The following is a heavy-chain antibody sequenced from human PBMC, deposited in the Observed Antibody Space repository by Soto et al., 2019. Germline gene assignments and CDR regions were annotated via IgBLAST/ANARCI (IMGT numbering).Heavy chain of an antibody. V-gene: IGHV4-30-4*01. J-gene: IGHJ6*02. CDR3: ARDEGDYENYYCGMDV. Sequence: QVQLQESGPGLVKPSQTLSLTCTVSGGSISSGDYYWSWIRQPPGKGLEWIGYIYYSGSTYYNPSLKSRITISVDTSKNQFSLKLSSVTAADTAVYYCARDEGDYENYYCGMDVWGQGTTVTVSS. CDR1: GGSISSGDYY. D-gene: IGHD4-17*01. CDR2: IYYSGST.